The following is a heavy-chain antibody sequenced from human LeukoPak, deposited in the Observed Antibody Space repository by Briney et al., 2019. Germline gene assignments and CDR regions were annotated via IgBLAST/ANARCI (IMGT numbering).Heavy chain of an antibody. Sequence: ASVKVSCKASGYTFTSYGISWVRQAPGQGLEWMGWISAYNGNTNYAQKLRGRVTMTTDTSTSTAYMELRSLRSDDTAVYYCARVSDGDDAFDIWGQGTMVTVSS. V-gene: IGHV1-18*01. J-gene: IGHJ3*02. CDR2: ISAYNGNT. D-gene: IGHD5-24*01. CDR3: ARVSDGDDAFDI. CDR1: GYTFTSYG.